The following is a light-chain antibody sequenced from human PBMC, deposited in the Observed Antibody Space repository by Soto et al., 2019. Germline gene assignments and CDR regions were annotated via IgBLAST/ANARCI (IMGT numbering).Light chain of an antibody. CDR3: QSYDSSLSVV. J-gene: IGLJ2*01. CDR2: GNS. Sequence: QSVLTQPPSVSGAPGQRVTISGTGSSSNIGAGYDVHWYQQLPGTAPKLLIYGNSNRPSGVPDRFSGSKSGTSASLAITGLQAEYEADYYCQSYDSSLSVVFGGGTKVTVL. CDR1: SSNIGAGYD. V-gene: IGLV1-40*01.